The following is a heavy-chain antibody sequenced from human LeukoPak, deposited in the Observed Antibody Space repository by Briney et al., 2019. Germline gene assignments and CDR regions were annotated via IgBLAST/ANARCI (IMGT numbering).Heavy chain of an antibody. V-gene: IGHV4-34*01. CDR2: INHSGST. Sequence: PSGTLSLTCAVYGGSFSGYYWSWIRQPPGKGLEWIGEINHSGSTNYNPSLKSRVTISVDTSKNQFSLELSSATAADTAVYYCARDLRVAIDYWGQGTLVTVSS. CDR1: GGSFSGYY. CDR3: ARDLRVAIDY. D-gene: IGHD2-15*01. J-gene: IGHJ4*02.